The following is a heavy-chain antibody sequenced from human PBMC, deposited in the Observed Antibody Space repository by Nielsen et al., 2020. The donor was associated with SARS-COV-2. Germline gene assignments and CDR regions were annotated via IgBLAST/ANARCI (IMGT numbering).Heavy chain of an antibody. CDR2: IWYDGSNK. J-gene: IGHJ4*02. D-gene: IGHD3-9*01. Sequence: GESLKISCAASGFTFRTYAMHWVRQAPGKGLEWVAVIWYDGSNKYYADSVKGRVTISRDNSKNTLYLQMNSLRAEDTAIYYCAGDGGGGYDIREGFDYWGQGTLVTVSS. CDR3: AGDGGGGYDIREGFDY. V-gene: IGHV3-33*08. CDR1: GFTFRTYA.